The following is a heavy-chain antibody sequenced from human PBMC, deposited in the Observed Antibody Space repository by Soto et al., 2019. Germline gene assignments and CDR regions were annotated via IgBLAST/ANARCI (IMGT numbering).Heavy chain of an antibody. J-gene: IGHJ4*02. Sequence: GGSLRLSCAASGFTFSNAWMNWVRQAPGKGLEWVGRIKSKTDGGTTDYAAPVKGRFTISRDDSKNTLYLQMNSLKTEDTAVYYFTTVPIVGATLHAYWGQGTLVTVSS. V-gene: IGHV3-15*07. CDR3: TTVPIVGATLHAY. CDR2: IKSKTDGGTT. D-gene: IGHD1-26*01. CDR1: GFTFSNAW.